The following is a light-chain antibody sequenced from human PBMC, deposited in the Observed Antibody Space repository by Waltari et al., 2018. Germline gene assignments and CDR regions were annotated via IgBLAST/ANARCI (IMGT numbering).Light chain of an antibody. J-gene: IGKJ2*01. Sequence: DIQLTQSPSSLAASVGDRVTLTCQASQDIGGYLNWYQHQPGRAPKLPIYRTTILTTGVPSRFRGGASRTEYTLTITTLQPEDIATYYCQYYDNIPMFTFGPGTKVEIK. V-gene: IGKV1-33*01. CDR3: QYYDNIPMFT. CDR1: QDIGGY. CDR2: RTT.